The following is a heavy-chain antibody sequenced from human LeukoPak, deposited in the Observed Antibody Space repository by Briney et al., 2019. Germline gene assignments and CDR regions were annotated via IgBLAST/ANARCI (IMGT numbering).Heavy chain of an antibody. D-gene: IGHD5-18*01. J-gene: IGHJ4*02. CDR2: IWYDGSNK. V-gene: IGHV3-33*01. CDR1: GFTFSSYG. CDR3: ARSYGYGYLDY. Sequence: PGRSLRLSCAASGFTFSSYGMHWVRQAPGKGLEWVAVIWYDGSNKYYADSVKGRFTISRDNSKNTLYLQMNSLRAKDTAVYYCARSYGYGYLDYWGQGTLVTVSS.